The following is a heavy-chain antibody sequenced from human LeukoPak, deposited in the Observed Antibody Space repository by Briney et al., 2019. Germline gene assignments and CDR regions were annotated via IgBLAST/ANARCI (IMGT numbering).Heavy chain of an antibody. D-gene: IGHD3-10*01. V-gene: IGHV1-2*02. CDR2: TNPNSGGT. J-gene: IGHJ4*02. CDR1: GYTFTGYY. Sequence: ASVKVSCKASGYTFTGYYMHWVRQAPGQGLEWMGWTNPNSGGTNYAQKFQGRVTMTRDTSISTAYMELSRLRSDDTAVYYCAGGATYYYGSGSYSLDYWGQGTLVTVSS. CDR3: AGGATYYYGSGSYSLDY.